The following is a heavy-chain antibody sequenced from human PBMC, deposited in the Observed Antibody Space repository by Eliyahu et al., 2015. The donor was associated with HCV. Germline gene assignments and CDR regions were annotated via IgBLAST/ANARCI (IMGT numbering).Heavy chain of an antibody. CDR1: GGSISNYS. V-gene: IGHV4-59*12. D-gene: IGHD3-10*01. J-gene: IGHJ3*02. CDR2: IYHSGITDY. CDR3: ARDLPSLWDGRLGAFDI. Sequence: LVKPSETLTLTCTVSGGSISNYSWSWIRQPPGKGLEWIGYIYHSGITDYNYNPSLKSRVTISIDTSQNQFSLKLSSLTPADTAAYYCARDLPSLWDGRLGAFDIWGQGTLVTVSS.